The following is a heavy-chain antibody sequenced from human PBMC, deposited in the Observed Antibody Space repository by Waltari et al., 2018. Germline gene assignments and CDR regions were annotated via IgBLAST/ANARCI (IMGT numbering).Heavy chain of an antibody. Sequence: QVQLVQSGAEVKKPGSSVKVSCKASGGTFSSYAISWVRQAPGQGLEWMGGIIPIFGTANYAQKFQGRGTITTDESTSTAYMELSSVRSEDTAVYYCARVTGFTMVQGGWFDPWGQGTLVTVSS. CDR3: ARVTGFTMVQGGWFDP. CDR2: IIPIFGTA. D-gene: IGHD3-10*01. J-gene: IGHJ5*02. V-gene: IGHV1-69*05. CDR1: GGTFSSYA.